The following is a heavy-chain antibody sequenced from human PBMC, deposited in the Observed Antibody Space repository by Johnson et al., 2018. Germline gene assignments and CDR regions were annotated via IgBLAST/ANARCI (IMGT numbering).Heavy chain of an antibody. J-gene: IGHJ3*02. CDR3: AKTGGGYPRYESSGGWWDAFDI. CDR2: RWYDGSNK. Sequence: QVQLVESGGGVVQPGRSLRLSCAASGFTFSSYGMHWVRQAPGKGLEWVAVRWYDGSNKYYADSVKGRFTFSRDKSQNTLYLQMNSLRAEDTAVYYCAKTGGGYPRYESSGGWWDAFDIWGQGTMVTVSS. V-gene: IGHV3-33*03. CDR1: GFTFSSYG. D-gene: IGHD3-22*01.